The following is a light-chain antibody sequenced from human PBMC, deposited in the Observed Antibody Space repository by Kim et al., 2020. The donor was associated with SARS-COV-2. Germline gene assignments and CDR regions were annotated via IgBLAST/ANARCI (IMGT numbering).Light chain of an antibody. Sequence: QRVTISCTGSSSNIGAGYDVHWYQQLPGTAPKLLIYGNSNRPSGVPDRFSGSKSGTSASLAITGLQDEDEADYYCQSYDSSLSGSVFGGGTQLTVL. CDR3: QSYDSSLSGSV. CDR1: SSNIGAGYD. J-gene: IGLJ3*02. CDR2: GNS. V-gene: IGLV1-40*01.